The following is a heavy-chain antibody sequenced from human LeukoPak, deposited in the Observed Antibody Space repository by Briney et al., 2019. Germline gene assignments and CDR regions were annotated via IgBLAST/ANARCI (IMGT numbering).Heavy chain of an antibody. CDR2: ISSSSSHI. Sequence: GGSLRLPCAASGFTFSSYSMNWVRQAPGKGLEWVSSISSSSSHIYYADSVKGRFTISRDNAKNSLYLQMNSLRAEDTAVYYCARDYPYGSGSYADYWGQGTLVTVSS. CDR1: GFTFSSYS. V-gene: IGHV3-21*01. D-gene: IGHD3-10*01. CDR3: ARDYPYGSGSYADY. J-gene: IGHJ4*02.